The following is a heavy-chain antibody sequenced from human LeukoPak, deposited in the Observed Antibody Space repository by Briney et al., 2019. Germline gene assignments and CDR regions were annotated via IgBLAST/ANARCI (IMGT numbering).Heavy chain of an antibody. CDR2: INHSGST. J-gene: IGHJ4*02. CDR1: GGSFSGYY. Sequence: SETLSLTCAVYGGSFSGYYWSWIRQPPGKGLEWIGEINHSGSTNYNPSLKSRVIISVDTSKNQFSLKLSSVTAADTAVYYCARAPGDSSGYYDYWGQGTLVTVSS. CDR3: ARAPGDSSGYYDY. D-gene: IGHD3-22*01. V-gene: IGHV4-34*01.